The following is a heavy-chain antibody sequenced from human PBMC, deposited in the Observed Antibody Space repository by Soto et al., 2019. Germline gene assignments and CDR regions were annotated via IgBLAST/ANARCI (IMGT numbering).Heavy chain of an antibody. CDR2: IYYSGST. D-gene: IGHD3-10*01. Sequence: SETLSLTCTVPGGSISSYYWSWIRQPPGKGLEWIGYIYYSGSTNYNPSLKSRVTISVDTSKNQFSLKLNSMTAADTAVYYCARHNYGSGSTYFDYWGQRTLVTVSS. J-gene: IGHJ4*02. CDR3: ARHNYGSGSTYFDY. CDR1: GGSISSYY. V-gene: IGHV4-59*08.